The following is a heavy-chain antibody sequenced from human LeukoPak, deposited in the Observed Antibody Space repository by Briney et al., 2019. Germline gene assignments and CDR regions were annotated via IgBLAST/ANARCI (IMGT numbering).Heavy chain of an antibody. CDR3: ARRASRSPGAFDI. J-gene: IGHJ3*02. CDR2: ISPYNGNT. V-gene: IGHV1-18*01. Sequence: GASVKVSCKTSNYTFTHYGISWVRQAPGQGLEWMGWISPYNGNTNYAQRLQGRVTLTTDTSTSTAYMELRSLRSDDTAVYYCARRASRSPGAFDIWGQGTMVTVSS. CDR1: NYTFTHYG.